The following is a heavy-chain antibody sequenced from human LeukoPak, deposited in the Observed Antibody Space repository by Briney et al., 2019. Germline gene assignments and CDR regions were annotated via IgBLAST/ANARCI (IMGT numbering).Heavy chain of an antibody. J-gene: IGHJ6*02. CDR2: IYYSGST. Sequence: SETLSLTCTVSRGSISSYYWSWIRQPPGKGLEWIGYIYYSGSTNYNPSLKSRVTISVDTSKNQSSLKLSSVTAADTAVYYCARHLFQEDGDHVAHYGMDVWGQGPTVSVSS. CDR1: RGSISSYY. CDR3: ARHLFQEDGDHVAHYGMDV. V-gene: IGHV4-59*08. D-gene: IGHD4-17*01.